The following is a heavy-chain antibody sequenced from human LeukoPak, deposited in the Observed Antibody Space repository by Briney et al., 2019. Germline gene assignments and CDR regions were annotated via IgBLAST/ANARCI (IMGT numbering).Heavy chain of an antibody. Sequence: PGGSLRLSCAASGFTFSSYEMNWVRQAPGKGLEWVSYISGRGSTIYNADSVKGRFTISRDNAKNSLYLQMNSLRAEDTAVYYCARVYTGSDYVWGSYRYIDAFDIWGQGTMVTVSS. CDR1: GFTFSSYE. CDR2: ISGRGSTI. J-gene: IGHJ3*02. D-gene: IGHD3-16*02. CDR3: ARVYTGSDYVWGSYRYIDAFDI. V-gene: IGHV3-48*03.